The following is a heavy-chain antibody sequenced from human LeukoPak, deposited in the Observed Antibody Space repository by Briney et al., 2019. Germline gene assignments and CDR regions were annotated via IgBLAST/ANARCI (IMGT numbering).Heavy chain of an antibody. Sequence: ASVKVSCKASGYPFTGYYMHWVRQAPGQGLEWMGWIDPNSGGTNYAQKFQGRVTMTRDTSISTAYMELSRLRSDDTAVYYCARDSTSSLSNWFDPWGQGTLVTVSS. J-gene: IGHJ5*02. V-gene: IGHV1-2*02. CDR2: IDPNSGGT. CDR1: GYPFTGYY. CDR3: ARDSTSSLSNWFDP. D-gene: IGHD2-2*01.